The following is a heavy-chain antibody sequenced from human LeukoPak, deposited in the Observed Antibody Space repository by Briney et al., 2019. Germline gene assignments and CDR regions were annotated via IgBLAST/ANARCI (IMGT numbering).Heavy chain of an antibody. V-gene: IGHV3-9*01. Sequence: GGSLRLSCAASGFTFDDYAMHWVRQAPGKGLEWVSGISWNSGSIGYADSVKGRFTISRDNAKNSLYLQMKSLRAEDTAVYYCARESGTGEWDAFDIWGQGTMVTVSS. CDR1: GFTFDDYA. D-gene: IGHD7-27*01. J-gene: IGHJ3*02. CDR2: ISWNSGSI. CDR3: ARESGTGEWDAFDI.